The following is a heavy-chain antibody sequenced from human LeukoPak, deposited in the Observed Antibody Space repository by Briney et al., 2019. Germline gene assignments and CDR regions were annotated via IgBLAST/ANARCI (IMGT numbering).Heavy chain of an antibody. Sequence: ASVKVSCKASGYAFTAYYMHWVRQAPGQGLEWMGWINPNSGGADYAQKFQGRVSMTRDTSINTAYMELSRLTSDDTAIYYCARLTEEAPRVTAPYFDYWGQGTLVTVSS. CDR1: GYAFTAYY. CDR2: INPNSGGA. CDR3: ARLTEEAPRVTAPYFDY. D-gene: IGHD2-21*02. J-gene: IGHJ4*02. V-gene: IGHV1-2*02.